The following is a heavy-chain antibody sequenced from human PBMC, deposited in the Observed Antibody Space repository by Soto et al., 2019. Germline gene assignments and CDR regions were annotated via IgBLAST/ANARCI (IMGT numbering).Heavy chain of an antibody. CDR2: IYYSGST. V-gene: IGHV4-31*03. Sequence: SETLSLTCTVSGGSISSGGYYWSWIRQHPGKGLEWIGYIYYSGSTYYNPSLKSRVTISVDTSKNQFSLKLSSVTAADTAVCYCARTGYSYGPIWGQGTMVTVSS. CDR3: ARTGYSYGPI. D-gene: IGHD5-18*01. J-gene: IGHJ3*02. CDR1: GGSISSGGYY.